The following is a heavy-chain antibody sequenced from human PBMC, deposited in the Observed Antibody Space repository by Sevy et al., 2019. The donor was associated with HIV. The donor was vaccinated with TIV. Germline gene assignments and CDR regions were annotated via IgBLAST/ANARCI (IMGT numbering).Heavy chain of an antibody. V-gene: IGHV3-7*01. CDR2: IKQDESEQ. Sequence: GGSLRLSCAASGFSCSNYWMHWVRQAPGKGLEWVANIKQDESEQYYVASVKGRFTISGDNAKNSVYLEMNSLGPEDTAIYYCAKGNSGSFDYWGQVTLVTVSS. J-gene: IGHJ4*02. CDR1: GFSCSNYW. CDR3: AKGNSGSFDY. D-gene: IGHD3-22*01.